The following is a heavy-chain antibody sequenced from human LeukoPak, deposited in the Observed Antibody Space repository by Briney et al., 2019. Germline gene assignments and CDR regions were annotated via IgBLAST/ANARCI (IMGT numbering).Heavy chain of an antibody. D-gene: IGHD3-22*01. V-gene: IGHV1-69*04. CDR3: ASDTYYYDSSGYPYFDY. CDR2: IIPILGIA. CDR1: GYTFTSYY. J-gene: IGHJ4*02. Sequence: GASVKVSCKASGYTFTSYYMHWVRQAPGQGLEWMGRIIPILGIANYAQKFQGRVTITADKSTSTAYMELSSLRSEDTAVYYCASDTYYYDSSGYPYFDYWGQGTLVTVSS.